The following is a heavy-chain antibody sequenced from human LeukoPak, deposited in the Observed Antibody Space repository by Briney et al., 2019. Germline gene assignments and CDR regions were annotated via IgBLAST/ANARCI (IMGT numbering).Heavy chain of an antibody. CDR3: ARDNQYDFWSGYSLDY. CDR2: IHTSGST. Sequence: SETLSLTCTVSGGSISSYYWSWIRQPAGKGLEWIGRIHTSGSTKYNPSLKSRVTMSVDTSKKQFSLKLSSVTAADTAVYYRARDNQYDFWSGYSLDYWGQGTLVTVSS. V-gene: IGHV4-4*07. D-gene: IGHD3-3*01. CDR1: GGSISSYY. J-gene: IGHJ4*02.